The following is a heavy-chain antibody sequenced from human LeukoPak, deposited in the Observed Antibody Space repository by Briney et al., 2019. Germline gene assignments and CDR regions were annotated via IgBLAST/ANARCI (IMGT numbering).Heavy chain of an antibody. V-gene: IGHV1-69*13. CDR1: GGTFSSYA. D-gene: IGHD2-21*02. Sequence: GASVKVSCKASGGTFSSYAISWVRQAPGQGLEWMGGIIPILGTANYAQKFQGRVTITADESTSTAYMELSSLRSEDTAVYYCARPREQYCGGDCYSWWFDPWGQGTLVTVSS. J-gene: IGHJ5*02. CDR3: ARPREQYCGGDCYSWWFDP. CDR2: IIPILGTA.